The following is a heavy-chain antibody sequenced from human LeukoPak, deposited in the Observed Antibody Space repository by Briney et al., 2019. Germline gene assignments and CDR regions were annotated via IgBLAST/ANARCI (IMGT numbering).Heavy chain of an antibody. CDR2: IYSGGST. Sequence: PGGSLRLSCAASGFSVSSNYMSWVRQAPGKELEWVSIIYSGGSTYYADSVKGRFTISRDDFKHTVSLQMNNLRAEDTAVYYCARASEGSAWYVDSWGQGTLVTVSS. CDR1: GFSVSSNY. V-gene: IGHV3-53*01. D-gene: IGHD6-19*01. J-gene: IGHJ4*02. CDR3: ARASEGSAWYVDS.